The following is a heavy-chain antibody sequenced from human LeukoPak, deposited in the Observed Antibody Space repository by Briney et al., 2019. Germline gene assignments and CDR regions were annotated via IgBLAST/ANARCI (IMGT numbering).Heavy chain of an antibody. V-gene: IGHV3-23*01. J-gene: IGHJ5*01. D-gene: IGHD6-13*01. CDR2: ISGSGGTT. CDR3: AKGGSSSQPWFDS. Sequence: GGSLRLTCAASGFTFSSYGMSWVRQAPGKGLEWVSGISGSGGTTYYADSVKGRFTNSRDNSKNTLYLQMNSLRAEDTAVYYCAKGGSSSQPWFDSWGQGILVTVSS. CDR1: GFTFSSYG.